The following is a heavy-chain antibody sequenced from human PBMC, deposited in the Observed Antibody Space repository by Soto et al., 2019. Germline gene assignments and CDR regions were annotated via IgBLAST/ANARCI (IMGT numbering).Heavy chain of an antibody. D-gene: IGHD2-15*01. J-gene: IGHJ6*02. CDR3: AREYSYGMDV. Sequence: GGSLRLSCAASAFTFSNYGFRWVRQAPGKGLDWVATISYDGSNKYYADPVKGRFTISRDTSKSTLHLQMHSLRTEDTAIYYCAREYSYGMDVWGQGTRVTVSS. V-gene: IGHV3-30-3*01. CDR1: AFTFSNYG. CDR2: ISYDGSNK.